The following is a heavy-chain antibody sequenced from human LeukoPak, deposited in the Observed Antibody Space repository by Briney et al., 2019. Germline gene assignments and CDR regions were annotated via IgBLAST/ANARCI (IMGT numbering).Heavy chain of an antibody. Sequence: SETLPLTCSVSGDSVSSTSDNWGWIRQPPGKGLEWIGYIYYSGSTNYNPSLKSRVTISVDTSKNQFSLKLSSVTAADTAVYYCARVRVSYYDILFSTGYFDYWGQGTLVTVSS. CDR1: GDSVSSTSDN. V-gene: IGHV4-61*01. CDR3: ARVRVSYYDILFSTGYFDY. D-gene: IGHD3-9*01. J-gene: IGHJ4*02. CDR2: IYYSGST.